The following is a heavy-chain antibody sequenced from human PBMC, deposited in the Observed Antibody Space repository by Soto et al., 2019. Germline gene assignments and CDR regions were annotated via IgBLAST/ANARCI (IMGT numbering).Heavy chain of an antibody. Sequence: PGGSLRLSCAASGFTFSSYAMSWVRQAPGKGLEWVSAISGSGGSTYYADSVKGRFTISRDNSKNTLYLQMNSLRAEDTAVYYCAKDLGPITMIVEHAFDIWGQGTMVTVSS. CDR1: GFTFSSYA. D-gene: IGHD3-22*01. J-gene: IGHJ3*02. V-gene: IGHV3-23*01. CDR3: AKDLGPITMIVEHAFDI. CDR2: ISGSGGST.